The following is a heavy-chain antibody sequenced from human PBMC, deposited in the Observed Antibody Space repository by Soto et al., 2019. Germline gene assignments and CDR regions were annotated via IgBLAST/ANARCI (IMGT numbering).Heavy chain of an antibody. D-gene: IGHD2-15*01. J-gene: IGHJ6*02. CDR2: VNPSGGST. CDR3: ARAAGRGNGMDV. V-gene: IGHV1-46*01. CDR1: GYTFTSYY. Sequence: GASVKVSCKASGYTFTSYYMHWVRQAPGQGLEWMGIVNPSGGSTSYAQKFQGRVTMTRDTSTSTVYMELSSLRSEDTAVYYCARAAGRGNGMDVWGQGTTGTVSS.